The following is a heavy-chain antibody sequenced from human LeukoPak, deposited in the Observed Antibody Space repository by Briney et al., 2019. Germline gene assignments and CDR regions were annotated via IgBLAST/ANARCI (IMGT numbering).Heavy chain of an antibody. J-gene: IGHJ6*02. CDR2: ISNDGGYE. D-gene: IGHD6-13*01. Sequence: PGGSLRLSCAASGFTFSDYGVHWVRQAPGKGLEWVAVISNDGGYEHYADSVKGRFTISRDNSKNSLYLQMNSLRPEDTAVYYCTKDLVGGSSWSLGNYHYYYGVDVWGQGTAVTVSS. V-gene: IGHV3-30*18. CDR1: GFTFSDYG. CDR3: TKDLVGGSSWSLGNYHYYYGVDV.